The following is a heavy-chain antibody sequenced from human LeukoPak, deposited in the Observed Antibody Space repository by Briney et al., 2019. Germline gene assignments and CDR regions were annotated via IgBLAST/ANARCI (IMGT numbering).Heavy chain of an antibody. CDR1: GFTFSSYA. D-gene: IGHD3-22*01. J-gene: IGHJ4*02. CDR2: ISYDGSNK. CDR3: ARVFDSSGYYYRVSYYFDY. Sequence: PGGSLRLSCAASGFTFSSYAMHWVRQAPGKGLEWVAVISYDGSNKYYADSVKGRFTISRDNAKNSLYLQMNSLRAEDTAVYYCARVFDSSGYYYRVSYYFDYWGQGTLVTVSS. V-gene: IGHV3-30-3*01.